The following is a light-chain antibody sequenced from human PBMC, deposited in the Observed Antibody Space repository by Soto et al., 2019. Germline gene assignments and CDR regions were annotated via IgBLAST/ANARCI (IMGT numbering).Light chain of an antibody. CDR2: AAS. J-gene: IGKJ5*01. CDR3: QQYHQWPIT. V-gene: IGKV3-15*01. Sequence: EIVLTQSPATQSVSPGDTATLSCRASQSLYTNLAWYQQKPGRAPRVLIYAASTRATGIPGRFTGIGSGTEFTLTISSLQSEDFAVYYCQQYHQWPITFGQGTRLEF. CDR1: QSLYTN.